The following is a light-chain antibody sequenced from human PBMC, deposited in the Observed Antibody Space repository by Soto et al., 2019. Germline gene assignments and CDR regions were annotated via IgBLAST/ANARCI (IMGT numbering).Light chain of an antibody. CDR1: SSDVGGYNY. Sequence: QSVLTQPRSVSGSPGQSVTISCTGTSSDVGGYNYVSWYQQHPGKAPKLMIYDVSKRPSGVPDRFSGSKSGNTASLTISGLQAEDDADYYCCSYAGSYTEVFGTGTKLTVL. CDR3: CSYAGSYTEV. V-gene: IGLV2-11*01. CDR2: DVS. J-gene: IGLJ1*01.